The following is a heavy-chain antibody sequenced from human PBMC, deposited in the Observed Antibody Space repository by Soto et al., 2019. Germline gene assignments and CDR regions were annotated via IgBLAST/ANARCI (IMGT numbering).Heavy chain of an antibody. V-gene: IGHV4-59*01. CDR3: ARDNAPRGDYDY. J-gene: IGHJ4*02. D-gene: IGHD4-17*01. CDR2: IYFSGVT. Sequence: SETLSLTCTVSGGSISSYYWSWIRQPPGKGLEWIGYIYFSGVTNYNPSLKSRVTISVDTSKNQFSLKLSSVTAADTAVYYCARDNAPRGDYDYWGQGSLVTVSS. CDR1: GGSISSYY.